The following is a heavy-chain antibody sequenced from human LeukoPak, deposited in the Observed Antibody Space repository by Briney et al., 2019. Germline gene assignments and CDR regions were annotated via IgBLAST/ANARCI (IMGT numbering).Heavy chain of an antibody. J-gene: IGHJ4*02. V-gene: IGHV4-38-2*02. CDR2: TSGST. CDR3: ARDGPWKSDC. Sequence: SETLSLTCTVSGDSGSTSYYWGWIRQPPGKGLEWIGSTSGSTYYNPSLKSRVTISVDTSRNQFSLKLTSVTAADTAVYYCARDGPWKSDCWGQGTLVTVSS. CDR1: GDSGSTSYY. D-gene: IGHD1-1*01.